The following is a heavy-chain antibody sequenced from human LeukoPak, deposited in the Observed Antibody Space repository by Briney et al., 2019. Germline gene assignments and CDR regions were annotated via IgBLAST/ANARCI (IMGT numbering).Heavy chain of an antibody. V-gene: IGHV4-38-2*01. CDR2: IYHNGTT. Sequence: SETLSLTCAVSGYSISSGYYWGWFWQPPGKGLEWIGCIYHNGTTYYNPSLGSRVTISVDTSKNQFSLKLSSVTAADTAVYYCARQGGSSSPYYYYYMDVWGKGTTVTVSS. D-gene: IGHD2-2*01. CDR1: GYSISSGYY. J-gene: IGHJ6*03. CDR3: ARQGGSSSPYYYYYMDV.